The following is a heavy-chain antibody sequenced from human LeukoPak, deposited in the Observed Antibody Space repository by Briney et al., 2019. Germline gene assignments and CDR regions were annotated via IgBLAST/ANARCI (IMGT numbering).Heavy chain of an antibody. J-gene: IGHJ4*02. Sequence: GGSLRLSCTASGFTFTTYAMTWVRQAPGKGLEWVSAIVSSGATTFYAGSVKGRFTSSRDNSKNMLYLQMDSLRAEDTAIYYCVREITSPDYWGQGTLVTVSS. CDR3: VREITSPDY. D-gene: IGHD3-10*01. CDR2: IVSSGATT. CDR1: GFTFTTYA. V-gene: IGHV3-23*01.